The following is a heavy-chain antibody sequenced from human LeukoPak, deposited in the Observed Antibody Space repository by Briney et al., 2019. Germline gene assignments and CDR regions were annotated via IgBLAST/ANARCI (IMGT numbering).Heavy chain of an antibody. V-gene: IGHV3-20*04. CDR2: INWNGDSI. CDR1: GFTFEDYD. J-gene: IGHJ4*02. CDR3: ARDLPQIEY. D-gene: IGHD3-22*01. Sequence: GGSLRLSCAASGFTFEDYDMSWVRHAPGKGLEWVSSINWNGDSIGYVDSVKGRFTISRDNAKDSLYLQMNNLRAEDTALYYCARDLPQIEYWGQGTLVTVSS.